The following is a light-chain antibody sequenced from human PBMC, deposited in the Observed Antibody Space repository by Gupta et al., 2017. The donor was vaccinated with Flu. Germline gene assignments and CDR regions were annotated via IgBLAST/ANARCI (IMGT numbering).Light chain of an antibody. V-gene: IGKV3-15*01. Sequence: EIVMTQSPVTLSVSPGERATLSCRASESVSSNLAWYQQKPGQAPRLLIHGASTRDTGIPARFSGSGFRTDFTLTIDSRQSEDFAVYYCQQDHMWPPFTFGHGTKVHIK. CDR1: ESVSSN. CDR3: QQDHMWPPFT. CDR2: GAS. J-gene: IGKJ3*01.